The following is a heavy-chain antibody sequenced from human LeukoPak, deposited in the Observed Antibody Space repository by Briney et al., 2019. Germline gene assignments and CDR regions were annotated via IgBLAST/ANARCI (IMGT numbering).Heavy chain of an antibody. V-gene: IGHV3-30-3*01. CDR1: GFTFSSYA. CDR3: ARDGYSSSADAFDI. CDR2: ISYDGSNK. J-gene: IGHJ3*02. Sequence: GGSLRLSCAASGFTFSSYAMHWVRQAPGKGLEWVAVISYDGSNKYYADSVKGRFTISRDNSKNMLYLQMNSLRAEDTAVYYCARDGYSSSADAFDIWGQGTMVTVSS. D-gene: IGHD6-6*01.